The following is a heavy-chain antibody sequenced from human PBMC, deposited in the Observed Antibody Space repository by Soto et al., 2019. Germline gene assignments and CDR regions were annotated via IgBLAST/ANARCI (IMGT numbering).Heavy chain of an antibody. Sequence: ASVKVSCKTSGYTFTSYGISWVRQAPGQGLEWMGWISTYNGNTNYAQKFQGRATMTTDTSTTTAYMELRSLKSDDTAVYYCARLIFLDWFDDYWGQGTLVTVSS. J-gene: IGHJ4*02. CDR3: ARLIFLDWFDDY. V-gene: IGHV1-18*04. D-gene: IGHD3-3*01. CDR1: GYTFTSYG. CDR2: ISTYNGNT.